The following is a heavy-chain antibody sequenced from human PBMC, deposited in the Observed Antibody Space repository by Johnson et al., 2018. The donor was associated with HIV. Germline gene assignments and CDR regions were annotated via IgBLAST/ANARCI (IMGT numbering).Heavy chain of an antibody. J-gene: IGHJ3*02. D-gene: IGHD1-1*01. CDR1: GFTFSSYA. V-gene: IGHV3-30*04. Sequence: VQLVESGGGVVQPGRSLRLSCAASGFTFSSYAMHWVRQAPGKGLEWVAVISFDGKLKKYADSVKGRFTISRDNSKNTLYLQMNSLRAEDTAVYYCARYIILYWKAFDIWGQGTMVTVSS. CDR2: ISFDGKLK. CDR3: ARYIILYWKAFDI.